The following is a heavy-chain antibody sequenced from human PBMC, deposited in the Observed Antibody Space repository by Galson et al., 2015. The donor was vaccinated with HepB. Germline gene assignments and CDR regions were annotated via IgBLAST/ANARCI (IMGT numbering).Heavy chain of an antibody. J-gene: IGHJ6*02. V-gene: IGHV4-61*02. CDR3: AKTGYLQGYAMDV. Sequence: TLSLTCTISGDPINSGSYYWNWIRQPAARGLEWIGRVHVSGTTAYNPSLKSRATMSVDPSKNQFSLKLTSVTAGDTAVYYCAKTGYLQGYAMDVWGQGTTVTVSS. CDR1: GDPINSGSYY. D-gene: IGHD4-11*01. CDR2: VHVSGTT.